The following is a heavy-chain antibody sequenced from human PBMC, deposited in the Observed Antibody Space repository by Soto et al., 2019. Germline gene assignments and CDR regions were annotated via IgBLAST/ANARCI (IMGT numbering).Heavy chain of an antibody. Sequence: SVKVSCKASGGTFSSYAISWVRQAPGQGLEWMGGIIPIFGTANYAQKFQGRVTITADESTSTAYMELSSLRSEDTAVYYCVRGYGGPYYYDSSGYQYFQHWGQGTLVTVSS. J-gene: IGHJ1*01. CDR3: VRGYGGPYYYDSSGYQYFQH. D-gene: IGHD3-22*01. CDR1: GGTFSSYA. V-gene: IGHV1-69*13. CDR2: IIPIFGTA.